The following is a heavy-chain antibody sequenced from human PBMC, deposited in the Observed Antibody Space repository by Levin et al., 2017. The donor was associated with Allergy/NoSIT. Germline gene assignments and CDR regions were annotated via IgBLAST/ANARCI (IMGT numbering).Heavy chain of an antibody. CDR1: GFTFSSYA. D-gene: IGHD6-19*01. CDR3: AKVSSGSGFDY. J-gene: IGHJ4*02. CDR2: ISGSGGST. V-gene: IGHV3-23*01. Sequence: LSLTCAASGFTFSSYAMSWVRQAPGKGLEWVSAISGSGGSTYYADSVKGRFTISRDNSKNTLYLQMNSLRAEDTAVYYCAKVSSGSGFDYWGQGTLVTVSS.